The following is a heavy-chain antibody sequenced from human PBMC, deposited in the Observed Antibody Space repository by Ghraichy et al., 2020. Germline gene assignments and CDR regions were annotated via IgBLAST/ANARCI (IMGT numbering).Heavy chain of an antibody. CDR1: GFTFDDVT. Sequence: GGSLRLSCAASGFTFDDVTMHWVRQSPGKGLEWVSLITWDGGSRYYGDSVKGRFTISRDNTKNFLYLQMNSLKTEDSGLYYCAKDGASSALDDWGQGTLVTVSS. V-gene: IGHV3-43*01. CDR2: ITWDGGSR. CDR3: AKDGASSALDD. J-gene: IGHJ4*02.